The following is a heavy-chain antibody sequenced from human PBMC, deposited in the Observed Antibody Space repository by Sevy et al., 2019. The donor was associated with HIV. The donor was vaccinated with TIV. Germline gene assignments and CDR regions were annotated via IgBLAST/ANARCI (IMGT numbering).Heavy chain of an antibody. CDR1: GFTFSSYA. J-gene: IGHJ4*02. Sequence: GGSLRLSCAASGFTFSSYAMSWVRQAPGKGLEWVSAISGSGGSTYYADSVKGRFTISRDNSKNTLYLQMNSLRAEDTAVYSCAKVFGRYYYFDYWGQGTLVTVSS. V-gene: IGHV3-23*01. D-gene: IGHD1-26*01. CDR2: ISGSGGST. CDR3: AKVFGRYYYFDY.